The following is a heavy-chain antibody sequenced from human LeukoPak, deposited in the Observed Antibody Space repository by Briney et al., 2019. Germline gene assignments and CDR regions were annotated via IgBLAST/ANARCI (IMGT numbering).Heavy chain of an antibody. D-gene: IGHD6-6*01. V-gene: IGHV1-2*02. Sequence: ASVKVSCKASGYTFTGYYMHWVRQAPGQGLEWMGWINPNSGGTNYAQKLQGRVTMTTDTSTSTAYMELRSLRSDDTAVYYCASSSSLFYYMDAWGKGTTVTVSS. CDR2: INPNSGGT. J-gene: IGHJ6*03. CDR1: GYTFTGYY. CDR3: ASSSSLFYYMDA.